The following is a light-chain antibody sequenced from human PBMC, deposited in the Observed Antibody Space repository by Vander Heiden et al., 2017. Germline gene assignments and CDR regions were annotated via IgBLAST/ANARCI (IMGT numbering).Light chain of an antibody. CDR1: SSDVGSYNR. CDR2: EVS. CDR3: SSYTCSSFSV. V-gene: IGLV2-18*02. Sequence: QSALTQPPSVSGSPGQSVTISCTGTSSDVGSYNRVSWYQQPPGKAPKLMIYEVSNRPSGVPDRFSGSKSGNTASLTISGLQAEDEADYYCSSYTCSSFSVFGGGTKITVL. J-gene: IGLJ3*02.